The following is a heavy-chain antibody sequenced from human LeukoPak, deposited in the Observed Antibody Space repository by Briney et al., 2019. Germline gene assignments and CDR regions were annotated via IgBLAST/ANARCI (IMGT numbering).Heavy chain of an antibody. V-gene: IGHV4-39*01. Sequence: PSETLSLTCTVSGGSISSSSYYWGWIRQPPGKGLEWIGSIYYSGSTYYNPSLKSRVTISVDTSKNQFSLKLSSVTAADTAVYYCASAPMGKPAPFDPWGQGTLVTVSS. CDR2: IYYSGST. CDR1: GGSISSSSYY. D-gene: IGHD1-14*01. J-gene: IGHJ5*02. CDR3: ASAPMGKPAPFDP.